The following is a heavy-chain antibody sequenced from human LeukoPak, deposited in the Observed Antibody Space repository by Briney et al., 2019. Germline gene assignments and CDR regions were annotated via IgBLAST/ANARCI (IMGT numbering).Heavy chain of an antibody. D-gene: IGHD5-24*01. CDR2: IYYSGST. CDR1: GGSISSSSYY. CDR3: ARRLVGWLQNSYYFDY. J-gene: IGHJ4*02. V-gene: IGHV4-39*01. Sequence: SETLSLTCTVSGGSISSSSYYRGWIRQPPGKGLEWIGSIYYSGSTYYNPSLKSRVTISVDTSKNQFSLKLSSVTAADTAVYYCARRLVGWLQNSYYFDYWGQGTLVTVSS.